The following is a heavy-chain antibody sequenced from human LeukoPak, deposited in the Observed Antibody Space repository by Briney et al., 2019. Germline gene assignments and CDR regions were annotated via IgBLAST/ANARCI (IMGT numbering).Heavy chain of an antibody. J-gene: IGHJ4*02. V-gene: IGHV1-18*01. D-gene: IGHD3-22*01. CDR1: GYTVNNYG. CDR2: ISAYSGNT. Sequence: ASVKVSCKASGYTVNNYGIFWVRQAPGQGLEWMGWISAYSGNTNYAQKLQGRVTMTTETSTSTAYMELESLRSDGTAVYYCAISQGSYYDTSGYLGGDYWGQGTLVTVSS. CDR3: AISQGSYYDTSGYLGGDY.